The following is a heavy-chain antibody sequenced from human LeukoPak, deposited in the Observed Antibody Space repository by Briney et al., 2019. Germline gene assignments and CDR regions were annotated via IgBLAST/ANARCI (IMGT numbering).Heavy chain of an antibody. Sequence: SETLSLTCTVSGGSISSGGYYWSWNRQHPGKGLEWIGYIYYSGSTYYNPSLKSRVTISVDTSKNQFSLKLSSVTAADTAVYYCARDGFTMVRGVNYYYYGMDVWGQGTTVTVSS. J-gene: IGHJ6*02. V-gene: IGHV4-31*03. D-gene: IGHD3-10*01. CDR2: IYYSGST. CDR1: GGSISSGGYY. CDR3: ARDGFTMVRGVNYYYYGMDV.